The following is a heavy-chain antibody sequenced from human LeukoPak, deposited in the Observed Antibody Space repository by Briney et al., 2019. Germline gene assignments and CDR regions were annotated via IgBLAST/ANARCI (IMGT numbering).Heavy chain of an antibody. CDR1: GGTLSSYA. Sequence: SVKVSCKASGGTLSSYAISWVRQAPGQGPEWMGGIIPIFGTANYAQKFQGRVTITTDESTSTAYMELSSLRSEDTAVYYCARGQWELLPDAFDIWGQGTMVTVPS. CDR2: IIPIFGTA. D-gene: IGHD1-26*01. CDR3: ARGQWELLPDAFDI. V-gene: IGHV1-69*05. J-gene: IGHJ3*02.